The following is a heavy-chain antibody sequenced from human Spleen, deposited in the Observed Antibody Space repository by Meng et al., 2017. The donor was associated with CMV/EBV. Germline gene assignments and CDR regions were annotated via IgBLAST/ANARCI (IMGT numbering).Heavy chain of an antibody. CDR2: IYTGGST. Sequence: GESLKISCAASGFTFHDYTMHWVRQAPGKGLEWVSVIYTGGSTYYVDSVKGRFTISRDNSKNILYLQMNRLRVEDTAVYYCARVDYWGQGTLVTVSS. CDR3: ARVDY. CDR1: GFTFHDYT. V-gene: IGHV3-66*02. J-gene: IGHJ4*02.